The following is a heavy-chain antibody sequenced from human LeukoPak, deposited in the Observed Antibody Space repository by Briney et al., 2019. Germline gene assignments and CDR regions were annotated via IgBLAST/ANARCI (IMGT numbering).Heavy chain of an antibody. Sequence: GGSLRLSCAASGFPFSSYAMSWVRQAPGKGLEWVSAIVGDGGSTYYADSVKGRFTISRDNSNNTLYLQMNNLRAEDTAIYYCAKTHSSSWHHLDFWGQGALVTASS. CDR2: IVGDGGST. CDR1: GFPFSSYA. CDR3: AKTHSSSWHHLDF. V-gene: IGHV3-23*01. D-gene: IGHD6-13*01. J-gene: IGHJ4*02.